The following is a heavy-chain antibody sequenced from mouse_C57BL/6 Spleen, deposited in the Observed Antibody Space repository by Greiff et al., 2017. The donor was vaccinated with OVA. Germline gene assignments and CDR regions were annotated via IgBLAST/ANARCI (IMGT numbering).Heavy chain of an antibody. CDR2: IHPNSGST. J-gene: IGHJ4*01. V-gene: IGHV1-64*01. Sequence: QVQLQQPGAELVKPGASVKLSCKASGYTFTSYWMHWVKQRPRQGLEWIGMIHPNSGSTTYNEKFKSKATLTVDKSSSTAYMQLSSLTAEDSAVYYCAGGTTVVAKDYYAMGYWGQGTSVTVSS. CDR3: AGGTTVVAKDYYAMGY. CDR1: GYTFTSYW. D-gene: IGHD1-1*01.